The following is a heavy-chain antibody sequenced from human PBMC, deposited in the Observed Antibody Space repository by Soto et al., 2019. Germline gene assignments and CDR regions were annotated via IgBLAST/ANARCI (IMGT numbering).Heavy chain of an antibody. CDR1: GGSISSGGYY. V-gene: IGHV4-31*03. J-gene: IGHJ6*02. CDR3: ARDKIVDWGFGEYYYYGMDV. Sequence: QVQLQESGPGLVKPSQTLSLTCTVSGGSISSGGYYWSWIRQHPGKGLEWIGYIYYSGSTYYNPSRKSRVTISVDTSKNQFSLKLSSVTAADTAVYYCARDKIVDWGFGEYYYYGMDVWGQGTTVTVSS. CDR2: IYYSGST. D-gene: IGHD7-27*01.